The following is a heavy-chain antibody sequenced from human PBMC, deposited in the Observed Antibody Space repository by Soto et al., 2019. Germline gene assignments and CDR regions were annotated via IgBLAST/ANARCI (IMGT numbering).Heavy chain of an antibody. CDR3: ARPPAYCGGDCFYYFDY. J-gene: IGHJ4*02. CDR1: DYTFTSYG. V-gene: IGHV1-18*01. CDR2: ISVYNGNT. Sequence: ASVKVSCKASDYTFTSYGIIWVRQAPGQGLEWIGWISVYNGNTNYAQKFRGRVTITADESTSTAYMELSSLRSEDTAVYYCARPPAYCGGDCFYYFDYWGQGTLVTVSS. D-gene: IGHD2-21*02.